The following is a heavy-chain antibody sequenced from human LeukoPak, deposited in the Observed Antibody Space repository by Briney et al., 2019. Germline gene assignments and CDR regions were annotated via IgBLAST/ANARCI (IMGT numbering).Heavy chain of an antibody. V-gene: IGHV3-23*01. CDR1: GFTFSSYA. Sequence: GGSLRLSCAASGFTFSSYAMSWVRQAPGKGLEWVSGISSSGGSTYYADSVKGRFTISRDNSKNTLYLQMNSLRAEDTAVYYCARDWDPNYGSGSYYVYWGQGTLVTVSS. D-gene: IGHD3-10*01. J-gene: IGHJ4*02. CDR2: ISSSGGST. CDR3: ARDWDPNYGSGSYYVY.